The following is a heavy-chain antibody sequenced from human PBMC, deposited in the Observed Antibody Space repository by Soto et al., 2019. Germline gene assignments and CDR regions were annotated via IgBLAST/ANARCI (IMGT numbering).Heavy chain of an antibody. V-gene: IGHV1-18*04. Sequence: QVQLVQSGTELRRPGASVKVSCEAFGYSFRHYGINWVRQAPGQGLEWMGWINPYSGNRNYAPKFEDRVAMTATSSTNTVYLELRSLKSDDTAIYYCARDRLRGYDNSGFYSWGQGTVVIVSS. CDR2: INPYSGNR. CDR3: ARDRLRGYDNSGFYS. D-gene: IGHD3-22*01. J-gene: IGHJ4*02. CDR1: GYSFRHYG.